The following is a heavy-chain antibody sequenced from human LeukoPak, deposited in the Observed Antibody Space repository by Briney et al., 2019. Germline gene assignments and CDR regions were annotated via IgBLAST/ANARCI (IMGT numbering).Heavy chain of an antibody. J-gene: IGHJ4*02. CDR2: IWYDGSNK. CDR1: GLTFSSYG. CDR3: ARERTLFDY. Sequence: GGSLRPSCVASGLTFSSYGMHWVRQAPGKGLEWVSVIWYDGSNKYYADSVKGRFTISRDNSKNTLYLQMNSLRAEDTAVYYCARERTLFDYWGQGTLVTVSS. V-gene: IGHV3-33*08.